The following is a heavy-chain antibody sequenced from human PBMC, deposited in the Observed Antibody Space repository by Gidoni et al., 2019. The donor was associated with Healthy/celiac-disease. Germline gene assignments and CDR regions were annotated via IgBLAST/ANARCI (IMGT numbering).Heavy chain of an antibody. CDR2: INPNSGGT. Sequence: QVQLVQSGAEVKKPGASVKVSCKASGYTFTGYYMHWVRQAPGQGLEWMGWINPNSGGTNYAQKFQGRVTMTRDTSISTAYMELSRLRSDDTAVYYCAREGYSSGLEGWFDPWGQGTLVTVSS. CDR1: GYTFTGYY. V-gene: IGHV1-2*02. J-gene: IGHJ5*02. CDR3: AREGYSSGLEGWFDP. D-gene: IGHD6-19*01.